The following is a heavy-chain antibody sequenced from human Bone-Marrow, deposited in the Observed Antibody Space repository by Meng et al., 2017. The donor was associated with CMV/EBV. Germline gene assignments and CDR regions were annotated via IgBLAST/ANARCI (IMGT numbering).Heavy chain of an antibody. D-gene: IGHD3-16*01. CDR1: GYTFTSYY. CDR3: ARGTAGRWGYYYGMDV. Sequence: ASVKVSCKTSGYTFTSYYIHWVRQAPGQGLEWMGIINPGGVSTTYSQKFQGRVTMTSDASTSTVYMELNSLRSDDTAVYYCARGTAGRWGYYYGMDVWGQGTTVTVSS. V-gene: IGHV1-46*01. CDR2: INPGGVST. J-gene: IGHJ6*02.